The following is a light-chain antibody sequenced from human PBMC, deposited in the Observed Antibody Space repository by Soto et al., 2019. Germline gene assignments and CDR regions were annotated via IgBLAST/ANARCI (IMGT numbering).Light chain of an antibody. Sequence: DIQMTQSPSTLSASVGDRVTITCRASQSISTWLAWYRQKPGKAPELLIYDASTLQSGVPSRFSGSGSGTELTLTITNLQPDDFVTYYCQQYNSSPTFGQGTKVEVK. V-gene: IGKV1-5*01. CDR3: QQYNSSPT. J-gene: IGKJ1*01. CDR2: DAS. CDR1: QSISTW.